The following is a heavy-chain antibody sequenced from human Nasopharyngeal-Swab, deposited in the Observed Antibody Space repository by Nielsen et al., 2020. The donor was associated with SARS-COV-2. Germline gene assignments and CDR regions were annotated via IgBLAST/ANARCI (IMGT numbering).Heavy chain of an antibody. V-gene: IGHV4-39*01. CDR2: IFYTGGT. J-gene: IGHJ3*01. CDR1: GDSVTSSYY. Sequence: SETLSLTCTVSGDSVTSSYYWGWVRQPPGKGLEWLGSIFYTGGTYYNPSLRSRVTMSVDTSKNQVSLKLRSVTAADTAVYFCVRHIDDHVDAFEVWGQGTLVTVSS. D-gene: IGHD1-14*01. CDR3: VRHIDDHVDAFEV.